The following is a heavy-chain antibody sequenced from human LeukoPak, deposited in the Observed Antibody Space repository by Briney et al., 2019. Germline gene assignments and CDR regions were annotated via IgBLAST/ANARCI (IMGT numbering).Heavy chain of an antibody. CDR2: ISGSISSSRNNI. D-gene: IGHD3-22*01. CDR1: GFTFSSYS. CDR3: VRDRQDYYDFGGYYGFDP. Sequence: GGSLRLSCAASGFTFSSYSMNWVRQAPGKGLEWVSSISGSISSSRNNINYAESVKGRFTISRDNAKNSLFLQMNSLRVEDTAIYYCVRDRQDYYDFGGYYGFDPWGQGTLVTVSS. J-gene: IGHJ5*02. V-gene: IGHV3-21*06.